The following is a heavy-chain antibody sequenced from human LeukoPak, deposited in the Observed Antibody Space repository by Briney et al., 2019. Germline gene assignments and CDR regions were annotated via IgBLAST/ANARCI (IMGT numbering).Heavy chain of an antibody. V-gene: IGHV3-48*01. D-gene: IGHD3-10*01. Sequence: GGSLRLSCAASGFTFSSYSMNWVRQAPGKGLEWVSYISSSSSTIYYADSVKGRFTISRDNSKNTLYLQMNSLRAEDTAVYYCAKDEYYYGSGSYPDYWGQGTLVTVSS. J-gene: IGHJ4*02. CDR1: GFTFSSYS. CDR2: ISSSSSTI. CDR3: AKDEYYYGSGSYPDY.